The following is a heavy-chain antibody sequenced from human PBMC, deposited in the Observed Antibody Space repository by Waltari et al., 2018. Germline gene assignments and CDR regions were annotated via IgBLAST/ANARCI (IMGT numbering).Heavy chain of an antibody. J-gene: IGHJ4*02. CDR1: GGSVNSGSTYY. CDR3: ARERTGS. Sequence: QMQLQESGPGLVKPSETLSLTCSVSGGSVNSGSTYYWRWIRQPPGKGLEWIGYMYYNGRTSYNPSLKSRATISVDMSKNQFSLNLTSVTAADTAVYYCARERTGSWGQGILVTVSS. V-gene: IGHV4-61*01. CDR2: MYYNGRT.